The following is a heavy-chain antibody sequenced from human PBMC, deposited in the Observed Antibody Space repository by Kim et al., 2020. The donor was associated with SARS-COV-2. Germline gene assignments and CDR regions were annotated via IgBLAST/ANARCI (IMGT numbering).Heavy chain of an antibody. CDR1: GFTFSSYA. D-gene: IGHD2-2*01. Sequence: GGSLRLSCAASGFTFSSYAMSWVRQAPGKGLEWVSAISGSGGSTYYADSVKGRFTISRDNSKNTLYLQMNSLRAEDTAVYYCAKAPDIVVVPAAPIGYWGQGTLVTVSS. V-gene: IGHV3-23*01. J-gene: IGHJ4*02. CDR3: AKAPDIVVVPAAPIGY. CDR2: ISGSGGST.